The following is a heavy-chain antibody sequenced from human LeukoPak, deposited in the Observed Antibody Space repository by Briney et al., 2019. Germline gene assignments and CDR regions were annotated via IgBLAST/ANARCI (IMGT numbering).Heavy chain of an antibody. CDR3: ARAIGGDYYYGMDV. V-gene: IGHV1-8*02. CDR1: GFTFSAYY. J-gene: IGHJ6*02. CDR2: MNPNSGNT. D-gene: IGHD4-23*01. Sequence: GASVKVSCKASGFTFSAYYMHWVRQATGQGLEWMGWMNPNSGNTGYAQKFQGRVTMTRNTSISTAYMELSSLRSEDTAVYYCARAIGGDYYYGMDVWGQGTTVTVSS.